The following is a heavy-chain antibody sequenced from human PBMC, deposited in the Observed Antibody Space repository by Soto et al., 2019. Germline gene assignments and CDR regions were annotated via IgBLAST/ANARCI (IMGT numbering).Heavy chain of an antibody. J-gene: IGHJ4*02. CDR2: IYYSGST. V-gene: IGHV4-59*12. CDR3: ARGRSLLWFGEILGY. CDR1: GGSISSYY. D-gene: IGHD3-10*01. Sequence: SETLSLTCTVSGGSISSYYWSWIRQPPGKGLEWIGYIYYSGSTNYNPSLKSRVTISVDTSKNQFSLKLSSVTAADTAVYYCARGRSLLWFGEILGYWGQGTLVTVSS.